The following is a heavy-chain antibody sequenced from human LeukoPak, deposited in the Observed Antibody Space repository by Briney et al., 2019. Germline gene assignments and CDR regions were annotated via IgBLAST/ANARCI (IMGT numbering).Heavy chain of an antibody. CDR3: ARHNGPYSSGWYYFDY. Sequence: SETLSLTCTVSGGSISSYYWSWIRQPPGKGLEWIGYIYYSGSINYNPSLKSRVTISVDTSKNQFSLKLSSVTAADTAVYYCARHNGPYSSGWYYFDYWGQETLVTVSS. J-gene: IGHJ4*02. D-gene: IGHD6-19*01. CDR2: IYYSGSI. CDR1: GGSISSYY. V-gene: IGHV4-59*08.